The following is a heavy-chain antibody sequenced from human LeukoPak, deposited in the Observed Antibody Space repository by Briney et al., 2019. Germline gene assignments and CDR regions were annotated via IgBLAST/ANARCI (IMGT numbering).Heavy chain of an antibody. CDR1: GFTFSSYT. D-gene: IGHD3-10*01. V-gene: IGHV3-21*01. CDR3: ARDIGEWFGERWAFDDY. Sequence: GGSLRLSCAASGFTFSSYTMNWVRQAPGKGLEWVSSISSSGSYISYADSVKGRFTISRDNAKNSLYLQMNSLRAEDTAVYYCARDIGEWFGERWAFDDYWGQGTLVTVSS. CDR2: ISSSGSYI. J-gene: IGHJ4*02.